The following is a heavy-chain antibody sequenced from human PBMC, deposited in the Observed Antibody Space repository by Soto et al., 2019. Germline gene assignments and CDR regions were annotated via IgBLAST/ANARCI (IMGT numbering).Heavy chain of an antibody. J-gene: IGHJ4*02. CDR1: GGPFSSYA. D-gene: IGHD2-15*01. CDR3: ARTNGGSPDF. Sequence: GASVKVSCKASGGPFSSYAISWVRQAPGQGLEWMGGIIPIFGTANYAQKLQGRVTITADKSTSTAYMELSSLRSEDTAVYYCARTNGGSPDFWGQGTLVTVSS. CDR2: IIPIFGTA. V-gene: IGHV1-69*06.